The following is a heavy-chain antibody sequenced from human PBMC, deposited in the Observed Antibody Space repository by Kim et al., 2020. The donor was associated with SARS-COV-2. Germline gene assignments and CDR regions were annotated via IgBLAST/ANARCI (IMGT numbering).Heavy chain of an antibody. J-gene: IGHJ4*02. Sequence: KSRVTISMDSSTNQFYLKLSSVTAADTAVYYCARHGSDTLYGVVLLYYFDYWGQGTLVTVSS. D-gene: IGHD3-3*01. CDR3: ARHGSDTLYGVVLLYYFDY. V-gene: IGHV4-39*01.